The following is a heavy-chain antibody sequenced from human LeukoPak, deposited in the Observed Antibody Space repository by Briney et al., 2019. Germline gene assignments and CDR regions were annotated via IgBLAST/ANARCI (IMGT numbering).Heavy chain of an antibody. Sequence: PSKTLSLTCTVSGGSISSSSYYWGWIRQPPGKGLEWIGSIYYSGSTYYNPSLKSRVTISVDTSKNQFSLKLSSVTAADTAVYYCARDPSPSDILTGYTNSLYYFDYWGQGTLVTVSS. D-gene: IGHD3-9*01. CDR3: ARDPSPSDILTGYTNSLYYFDY. V-gene: IGHV4-39*07. CDR2: IYYSGST. J-gene: IGHJ4*02. CDR1: GGSISSSSYY.